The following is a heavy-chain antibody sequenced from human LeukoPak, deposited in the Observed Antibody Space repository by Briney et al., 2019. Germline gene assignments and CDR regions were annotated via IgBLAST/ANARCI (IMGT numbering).Heavy chain of an antibody. CDR1: GFTLNKYW. D-gene: IGHD3-10*01. Sequence: GGSLRLSCAASGFTLNKYWMTWVRQAPGKGLEWVASIKDDGSAKYYDDSVQGRFSISRGDAKNSLYPQMNSLTFDDTAVYYCARQPRGYYCGSGSYYSYWYFDLWGRGTLVTVSS. J-gene: IGHJ2*01. CDR3: ARQPRGYYCGSGSYYSYWYFDL. V-gene: IGHV3-7*01. CDR2: IKDDGSAK.